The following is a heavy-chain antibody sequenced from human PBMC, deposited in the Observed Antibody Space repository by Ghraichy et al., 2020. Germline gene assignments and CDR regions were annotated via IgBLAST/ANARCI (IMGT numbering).Heavy chain of an antibody. J-gene: IGHJ4*02. D-gene: IGHD2-2*01. CDR3: TSAQGGGAMLMGIPTLFDS. V-gene: IGHV3-15*01. CDR1: EFTFSNVW. Sequence: GGSLRLSCAGSEFTFSNVWMSWVRQAPGKGLEWVGRIKSKADGGTTDYAAPVKGRFTISRDDSKNTLFLQMNSLKTEDTAFYYCTSAQGGGAMLMGIPTLFDSWGQGTLVTVSS. CDR2: IKSKADGGTT.